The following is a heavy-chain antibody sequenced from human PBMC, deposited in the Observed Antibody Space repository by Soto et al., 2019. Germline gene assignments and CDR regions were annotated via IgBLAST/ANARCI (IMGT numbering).Heavy chain of an antibody. CDR1: GFTFSSYS. V-gene: IGHV3-21*01. CDR2: ISSSSSYI. D-gene: IGHD6-13*01. CDR3: ARGGLSTTRKYSSSWGRDRYYYYMDV. Sequence: GGSLRLSCAASGFTFSSYSMNWVRQAPGKGLEWVSSISSSSSYIYYADSVKGRFTISRDNAKNSLYLQMNSLRAEDTAVYYCARGGLSTTRKYSSSWGRDRYYYYMDVWGKGTTVTVSS. J-gene: IGHJ6*03.